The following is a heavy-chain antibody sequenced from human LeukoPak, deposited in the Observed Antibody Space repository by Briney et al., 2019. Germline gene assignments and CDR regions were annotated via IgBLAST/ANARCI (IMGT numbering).Heavy chain of an antibody. J-gene: IGHJ3*02. V-gene: IGHV4-59*01. CDR1: GGSISSYF. D-gene: IGHD1-1*01. CDR3: ARETYNWNDDDGDDALDI. CDR2: FYHSGSP. Sequence: PSETLSLTCTVSGGSISSYFWSWIRQPPGKGLEWIGYFYHSGSPKYNPSPKSRVAISVDTSKNQLSLKLRSVTAADTAVYYCARETYNWNDDDGDDALDIWGQGTMVTVSS.